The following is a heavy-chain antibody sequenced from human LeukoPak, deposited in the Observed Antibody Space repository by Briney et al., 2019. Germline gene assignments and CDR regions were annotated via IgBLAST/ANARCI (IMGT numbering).Heavy chain of an antibody. J-gene: IGHJ4*02. D-gene: IGHD3-10*01. CDR3: AILGYAITMVRGVMDY. CDR2: IRYDGSNK. Sequence: PGGSLRLSCAASGFTFSSYGMHWVRQAPGKGLEWVAFIRYDGSNKYYADSAKGRFTISRDNSKNTLYLQMNSLRAEDTAVYYCAILGYAITMVRGVMDYWGQGTLVTVSS. CDR1: GFTFSSYG. V-gene: IGHV3-30*02.